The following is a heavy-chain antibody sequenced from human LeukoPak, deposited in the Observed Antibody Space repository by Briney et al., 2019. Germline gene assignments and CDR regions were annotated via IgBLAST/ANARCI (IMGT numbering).Heavy chain of an antibody. Sequence: PGRSLRLTCAASGFTFSSYGMYLVRQAPGKGLEWVAGISYDGSNKYYADSVKGRFSISRDNSKNTLYLQMNSLRDEDTAVYYCEGAYGDDGGGYYGMDLWGQGTAVTVSS. CDR2: ISYDGSNK. J-gene: IGHJ6*02. CDR1: GFTFSSYG. D-gene: IGHD4-17*01. V-gene: IGHV3-30*03. CDR3: EGAYGDDGGGYYGMDL.